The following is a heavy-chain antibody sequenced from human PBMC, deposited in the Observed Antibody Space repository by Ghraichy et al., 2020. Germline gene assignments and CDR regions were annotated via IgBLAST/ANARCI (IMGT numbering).Heavy chain of an antibody. Sequence: SVKVSCKASGGTFSSYAISWVRQAPGQGLEWMGGIIPIFGTANYAQKFQGRVTITADKSTSTAYMELSSLRSEDTAVYYCALWYSGSYRYYFDYWGQGTLVTVSS. J-gene: IGHJ4*02. CDR3: ALWYSGSYRYYFDY. CDR2: IIPIFGTA. V-gene: IGHV1-69*06. D-gene: IGHD1-26*01. CDR1: GGTFSSYA.